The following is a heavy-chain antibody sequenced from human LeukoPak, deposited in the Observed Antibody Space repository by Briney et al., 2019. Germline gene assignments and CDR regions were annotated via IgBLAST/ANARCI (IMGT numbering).Heavy chain of an antibody. V-gene: IGHV3-21*01. CDR1: GFTFSSYS. CDR3: ARGLYYVGWNAFDI. CDR2: ISSSSSYI. J-gene: IGHJ3*02. D-gene: IGHD3-10*02. Sequence: GGSLRLSCAASGFTFSSYSMNWVRQAPGKGLEWVSPISSSSSYIYYADSVKGRFTISRDNAKNSLYLQMNSLRAEDTAVYYCARGLYYVGWNAFDIWGQGTMVTVSS.